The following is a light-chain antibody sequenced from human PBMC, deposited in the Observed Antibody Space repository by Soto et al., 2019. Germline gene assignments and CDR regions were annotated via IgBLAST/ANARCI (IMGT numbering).Light chain of an antibody. CDR1: SSDVGAYNY. Sequence: QSALTQPRSVSGSPGQSVTISCSGTSSDVGAYNYVSWYQQHPRKAPKLMIYDVSERPSGVPDRFSGSKSGNTASLTISGLQAEDEADYYCSSFAGSYTLGVFGTGTKLTVL. CDR2: DVS. J-gene: IGLJ1*01. CDR3: SSFAGSYTLGV. V-gene: IGLV2-11*01.